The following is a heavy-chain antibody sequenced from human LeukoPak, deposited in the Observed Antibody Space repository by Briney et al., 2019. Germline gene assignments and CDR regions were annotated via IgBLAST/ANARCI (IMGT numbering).Heavy chain of an antibody. Sequence: SETLSLTCTVSGGYISSSFWTWIRQAPGKGLELIGFTYDGGRGDYKPSLRSRVDISLDTSNNRYSLRLTSVTAADTGVYYCARLWRPHDYDNWFDHWGQGILVTVSS. V-gene: IGHV4-59*13. CDR3: ARLWRPHDYDNWFDH. CDR1: GGYISSSF. CDR2: TYDGGRG. D-gene: IGHD4-17*01. J-gene: IGHJ5*02.